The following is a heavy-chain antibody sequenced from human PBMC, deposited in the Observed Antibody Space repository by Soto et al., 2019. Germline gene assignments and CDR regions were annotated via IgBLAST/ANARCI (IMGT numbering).Heavy chain of an antibody. D-gene: IGHD3-16*01. V-gene: IGHV3-74*03. CDR2: ISADGTAT. J-gene: IGHJ4*02. Sequence: EVQLVESGGGLVQPGGSLRLSCAASGFTFSSYWMHWVRQDPLKGLVWVSSISADGTATQYADSVKGRFTVSRDNAKNTVYLQMIRLRAEDTAVYYCVKDLSWGQCDYWGQGTLVTLSS. CDR3: VKDLSWGQCDY. CDR1: GFTFSSYW.